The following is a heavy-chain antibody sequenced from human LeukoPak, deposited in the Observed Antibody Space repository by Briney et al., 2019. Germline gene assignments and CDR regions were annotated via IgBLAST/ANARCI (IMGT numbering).Heavy chain of an antibody. V-gene: IGHV4-30-4*08. CDR1: GGSISSGDYY. CDR3: ARELITMVRGVIGDDY. J-gene: IGHJ4*02. D-gene: IGHD3-10*01. CDR2: IYYSGST. Sequence: SETLSLTCTVSGGSISSGDYYWSWIRQPPGKGLEWIGYIYYSGSTYYNPSLKSRVTISVDTSKNQFSLKLSSVTAADTAIYFCARELITMVRGVIGDDYWGQGTLVTVSS.